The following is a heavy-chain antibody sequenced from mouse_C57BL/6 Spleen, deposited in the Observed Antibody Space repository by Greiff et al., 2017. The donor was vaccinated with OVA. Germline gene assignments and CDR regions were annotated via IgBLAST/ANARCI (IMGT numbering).Heavy chain of an antibody. J-gene: IGHJ1*03. D-gene: IGHD2-14*01. CDR1: GFTFSSYA. CDR3: ARDKDYGYDVSYWYFDV. CDR2: ISDGGSYT. V-gene: IGHV5-4*01. Sequence: EVQVVESGGGLVKPGGSLKLSCAASGFTFSSYAMSWVRQTPEKRLEWVATISDGGSYTYYPDNVKGRFTISRDNAKNNLYLQMSHLKSEDTAMYYCARDKDYGYDVSYWYFDVWGTGTTVTVSS.